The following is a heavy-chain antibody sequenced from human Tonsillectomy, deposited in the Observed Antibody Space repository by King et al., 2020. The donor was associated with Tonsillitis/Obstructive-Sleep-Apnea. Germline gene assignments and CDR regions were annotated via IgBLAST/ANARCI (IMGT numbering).Heavy chain of an antibody. CDR1: GFTFSSYA. J-gene: IGHJ4*02. CDR3: ARVKGPFWSGYLFDY. V-gene: IGHV3-64*01. Sequence: QLVQSGGGLVQPGGSLRLSCAASGFTFSSYAMHWVRQAPGKGLEYVSAISSNGGSTYYANSVKGRFTISRDNSKNTLYLQMGSLRAEDMAVYYCARVKGPFWSGYLFDYWGQGTLVTVSS. D-gene: IGHD3-3*01. CDR2: ISSNGGST.